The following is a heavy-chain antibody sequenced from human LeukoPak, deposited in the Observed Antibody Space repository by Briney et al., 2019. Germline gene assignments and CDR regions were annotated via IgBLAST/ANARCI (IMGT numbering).Heavy chain of an antibody. CDR3: GRASPRYGGFDY. J-gene: IGHJ4*02. V-gene: IGHV4-4*07. D-gene: IGHD4-23*01. CDR2: IYSSGST. CDR1: GGSISNYY. Sequence: PSETLSLTCTVSGGSISNYYWSWIRQPAGKGLEWIGRIYSSGSTNYNPSLKSRVTMSVDTSKNQFSLKLGSVAAADTAVYYCGRASPRYGGFDYWGQGTLVTVSS.